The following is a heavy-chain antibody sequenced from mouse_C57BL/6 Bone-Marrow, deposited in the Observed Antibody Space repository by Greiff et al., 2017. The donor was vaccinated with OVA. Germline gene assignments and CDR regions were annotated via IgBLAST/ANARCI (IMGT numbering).Heavy chain of an antibody. J-gene: IGHJ2*01. Sequence: EVKVVESGGGLVKPGGSLKLSCAASGFTFSSYAMSWVRQTPEKRLEWVATISDGGSYTYYPDNVKGRFTISRDNAKNNLYLQMSHLKSEDTAMYYCARDPYVYDGVYFDYWGQGTTLTVSS. D-gene: IGHD2-2*01. CDR2: ISDGGSYT. CDR1: GFTFSSYA. CDR3: ARDPYVYDGVYFDY. V-gene: IGHV5-4*01.